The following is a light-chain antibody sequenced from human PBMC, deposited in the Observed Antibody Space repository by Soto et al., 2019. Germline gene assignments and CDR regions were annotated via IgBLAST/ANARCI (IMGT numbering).Light chain of an antibody. CDR1: SSDVGSYNL. J-gene: IGLJ2*01. Sequence: QSVLTQPASVSGSPGQSITISCTGTSSDVGSYNLVSWYQQHPGKAPKLMIYEVSKRPSEVYNRFSDYKSGNTASLRISGLEAEDQADYYCCRYAGSSTLVLFGGGTKVTVL. V-gene: IGLV2-23*02. CDR3: CRYAGSSTLVL. CDR2: EVS.